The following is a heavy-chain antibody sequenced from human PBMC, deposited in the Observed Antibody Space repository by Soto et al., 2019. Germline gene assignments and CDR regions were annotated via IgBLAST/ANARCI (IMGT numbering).Heavy chain of an antibody. J-gene: IGHJ4*02. V-gene: IGHV4-30-4*01. Sequence: PSETLSLTCTVSGGSISSGDYYWSWIRQPPGKGLEWIGYIYYSGSTYYNPSLKSRVTISVDTSKNQFSLKLSSVTAADTAVYYCAREEVVTAIIQYWGQGTLVTVSS. CDR1: GGSISSGDYY. D-gene: IGHD2-21*02. CDR3: AREEVVTAIIQY. CDR2: IYYSGST.